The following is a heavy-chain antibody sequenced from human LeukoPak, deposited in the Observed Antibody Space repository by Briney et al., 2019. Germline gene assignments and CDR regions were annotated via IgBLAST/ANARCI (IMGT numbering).Heavy chain of an antibody. CDR2: ITTSGGST. CDR3: ARVRTIAAVGPDFDY. Sequence: ASVKVSCKASGYSFTSYYMHGVRQAPGQGLEWMGIITTSGGSTSYAQNFQGRVTMTRDTSTSTVYMELTSLGSEDTAVYYCARVRTIAAVGPDFDYWGQGTLVTVSS. D-gene: IGHD6-13*01. J-gene: IGHJ4*02. V-gene: IGHV1-46*01. CDR1: GYSFTSYY.